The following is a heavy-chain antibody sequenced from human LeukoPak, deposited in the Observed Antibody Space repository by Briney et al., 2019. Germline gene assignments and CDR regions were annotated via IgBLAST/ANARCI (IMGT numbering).Heavy chain of an antibody. V-gene: IGHV3-53*01. J-gene: IGHJ4*02. CDR2: IHTGGTT. CDR3: ARVWFGYFFQ. Sequence: PGGSLRLSCAASGFSFSSYTMNWVRQAPGKGLEWVSVIHTGGTTHYADSVRGRFTVSKDTSNNTVFLQMNSLRVEDTALYFCARVWFGYFFQWGQGALVTVSS. CDR1: GFSFSSYT. D-gene: IGHD3-10*01.